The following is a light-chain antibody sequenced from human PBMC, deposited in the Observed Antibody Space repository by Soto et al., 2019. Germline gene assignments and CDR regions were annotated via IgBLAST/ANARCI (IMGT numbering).Light chain of an antibody. CDR1: SGSIASNY. CDR2: EDN. CDR3: QSYDSSIEEV. J-gene: IGLJ2*01. V-gene: IGLV6-57*03. Sequence: NFMLTQPHSVSESPGKTVTISCTRSSGSIASNYVQWYQQRPGSAPTTVIYEDNQRPSGVPDRFSGSIDSSSNSASLTISGLKTEDEADYNCQSYDSSIEEVFVGGTKVTVL.